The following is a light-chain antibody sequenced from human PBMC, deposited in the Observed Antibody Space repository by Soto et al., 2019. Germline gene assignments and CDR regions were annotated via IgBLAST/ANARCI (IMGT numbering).Light chain of an antibody. V-gene: IGKV3-20*01. Sequence: EMVSTQSPGTLSLSPGERATLSCRASQSVSSSYLAWYQQKPGQAPRLLIYGASSRATGIPDRFSGSGSGTDFTITISRLEPEDFAVYYCQQYGSSPFGQGTRLEIK. CDR1: QSVSSSY. CDR3: QQYGSSP. CDR2: GAS. J-gene: IGKJ5*01.